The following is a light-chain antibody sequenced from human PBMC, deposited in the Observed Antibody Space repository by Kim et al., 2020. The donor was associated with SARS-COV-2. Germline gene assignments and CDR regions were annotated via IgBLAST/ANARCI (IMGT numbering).Light chain of an antibody. CDR2: TAS. CDR3: KQTYSASRT. Sequence: DIQMTQSPSSLSASVGDRVTITCRASQDNSRYLNWYQQKPGKAPQLLIYTASSLQSGVPSRFTGSGSETDFTLTISSLQPEDFATYYCKQTYSASRTFGQGTKVDIK. CDR1: QDNSRY. V-gene: IGKV1-39*01. J-gene: IGKJ1*01.